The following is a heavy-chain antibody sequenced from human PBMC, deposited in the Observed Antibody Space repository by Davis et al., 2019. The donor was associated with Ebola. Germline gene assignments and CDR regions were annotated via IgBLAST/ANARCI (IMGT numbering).Heavy chain of an antibody. J-gene: IGHJ6*02. CDR1: GFTFSDYY. CDR2: ISYDGSNK. V-gene: IGHV3-30*18. D-gene: IGHD3-9*01. CDR3: AKDGYYDILTGYGDYYGMDV. Sequence: GEPLKISCAASGFTFSDYYMSWIRQAPGKGLALVAVISYDGSNKYYADSVKGRFTISRDNSKNTLYLQMNSLRAEDTAVYYCAKDGYYDILTGYGDYYGMDVWGQGTTVTVSS.